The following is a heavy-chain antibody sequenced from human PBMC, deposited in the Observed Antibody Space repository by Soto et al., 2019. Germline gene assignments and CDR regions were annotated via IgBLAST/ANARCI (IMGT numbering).Heavy chain of an antibody. D-gene: IGHD4-17*01. CDR3: AKDLSYGDYVSYYYGMDV. CDR2: ISYDGSNK. J-gene: IGHJ6*02. V-gene: IGHV3-30*18. CDR1: GFTFSSYG. Sequence: GGSLRLSCAASGFTFSSYGMHWVRQAPDKGLEWVAVISYDGSNKYYADSVKGRFTISRDNSKNTLYLQMNSLRAEDTAVYYCAKDLSYGDYVSYYYGMDVWGQGTTVTVSS.